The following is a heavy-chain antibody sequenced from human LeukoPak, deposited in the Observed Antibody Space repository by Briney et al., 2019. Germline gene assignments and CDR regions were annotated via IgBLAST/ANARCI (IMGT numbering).Heavy chain of an antibody. CDR3: ATGRGDVYYYYYMDV. CDR1: GYTFTSYY. D-gene: IGHD3-10*01. J-gene: IGHJ6*03. CDR2: FDPEDGET. V-gene: IGHV1-24*01. Sequence: GASVKVSCKASGYTFTSYYMHWVRQAPGKGLEWMGGFDPEDGETIYAQKFQGRVTMTEDTSTDTAYMELSSLRSEDTAVYYCATGRGDVYYYYYMDVWGKGTTVTVSS.